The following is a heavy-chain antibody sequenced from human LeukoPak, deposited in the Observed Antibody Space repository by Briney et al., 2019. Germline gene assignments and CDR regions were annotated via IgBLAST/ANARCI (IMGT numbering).Heavy chain of an antibody. CDR2: IIPIFGTA. J-gene: IGHJ4*02. CDR1: GGTFSSYA. Sequence: GASVKVSCKASGGTFSSYAISWVRQAPGQGLEWMGGIIPIFGTANYAQKFQGRVTITTDESTSTAYIELSSLRSEDTAVYYCAREGITGTTLDYWGQGTLATVSS. V-gene: IGHV1-69*05. D-gene: IGHD1-7*01. CDR3: AREGITGTTLDY.